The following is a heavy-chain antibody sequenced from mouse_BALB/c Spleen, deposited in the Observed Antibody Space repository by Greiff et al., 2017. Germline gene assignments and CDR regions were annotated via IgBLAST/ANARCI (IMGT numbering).Heavy chain of an antibody. D-gene: IGHD2-2*01. CDR2: IDPANGNT. CDR1: GFNIKDTY. Sequence: EVQLKESGAELVKPGASVKLSCTASGFNIKDTYMHWVKQRPEQGLEWIGRIDPANGNTKYDPKFQGKATITADTSSNTAYLQLSSLTSEDTAVYYCASYGYDKVYYFDYWGQGTTLTVSS. J-gene: IGHJ2*01. CDR3: ASYGYDKVYYFDY. V-gene: IGHV14-3*02.